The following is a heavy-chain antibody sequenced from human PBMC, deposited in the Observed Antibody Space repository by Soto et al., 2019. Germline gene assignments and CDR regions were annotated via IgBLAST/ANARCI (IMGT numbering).Heavy chain of an antibody. CDR3: TTVFSLWGYSGDDAPL. Sequence: GGSLRLSCAASGYTLSNAWMSWVRQAPGKGLEWVGRIKSKTDGGTTDYAAPVKGRFTISRDDSKNTLYLQMNSLKTEDTAVYYCTTVFSLWGYSGDDAPLWGQGTLVTV. D-gene: IGHD5-12*01. CDR1: GYTLSNAW. J-gene: IGHJ4*02. CDR2: IKSKTDGGTT. V-gene: IGHV3-15*01.